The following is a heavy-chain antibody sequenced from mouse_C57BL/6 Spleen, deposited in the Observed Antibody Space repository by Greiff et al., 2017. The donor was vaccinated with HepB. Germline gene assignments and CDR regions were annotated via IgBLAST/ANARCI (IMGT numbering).Heavy chain of an antibody. D-gene: IGHD4-1*02. V-gene: IGHV5-17*01. CDR3: ARPTGKDYYAMDY. CDR2: ISSGSSTI. CDR1: GFTFSDYG. Sequence: EVKLVESGGGLVKPGGSLKLSCAASGFTFSDYGMHWVRQAPEKGLEWVAYISSGSSTIYYADTVKGRFTISRDNAKNTLFLQMTSLRSEDTAMYYCARPTGKDYYAMDYWGQGTSVTVSS. J-gene: IGHJ4*01.